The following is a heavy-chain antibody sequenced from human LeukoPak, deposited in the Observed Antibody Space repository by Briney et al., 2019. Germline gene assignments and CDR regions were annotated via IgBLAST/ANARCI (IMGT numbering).Heavy chain of an antibody. CDR1: GGSISSYY. Sequence: SETLSLTCTVSGGSISSYYWSWIRQPPGKGLEWIGYIYYSGGTNYNPSLKSRVTISVDTSKNQFSLKLSSVTAADTAVYYCARDRYYYDSSGYYSRGFDYWGQGTLVTVSS. D-gene: IGHD3-22*01. V-gene: IGHV4-59*01. CDR3: ARDRYYYDSSGYYSRGFDY. J-gene: IGHJ4*02. CDR2: IYYSGGT.